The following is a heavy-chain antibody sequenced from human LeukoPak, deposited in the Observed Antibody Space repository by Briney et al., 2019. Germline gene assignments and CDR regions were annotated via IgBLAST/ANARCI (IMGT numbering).Heavy chain of an antibody. CDR1: GGTFISYA. CDR2: IIPIFGTA. D-gene: IGHD6-13*01. Sequence: SVKVSCKASGGTFISYAISWVRQAPGQGLEWMGGIIPIFGTANYAQKFQGRDTITADESTSTAYMELSSLRSEDTAVYYCARGGSSSWSDGYYFDYWGQGTLVTVSS. CDR3: ARGGSSSWSDGYYFDY. V-gene: IGHV1-69*13. J-gene: IGHJ4*02.